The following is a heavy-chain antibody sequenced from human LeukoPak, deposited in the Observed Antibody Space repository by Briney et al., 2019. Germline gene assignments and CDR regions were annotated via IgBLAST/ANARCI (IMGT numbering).Heavy chain of an antibody. CDR1: GFTFSDYE. D-gene: IGHD5-18*01. J-gene: IGHJ4*02. CDR2: ISSSGSTI. Sequence: GGSLRLSCAASGFTFSDYEMTWVRQAPGKGLEWVAYISSSGSTIYYPDSVKGRFTISRDNARNSLYLQMNSLRVEDTAVYYCARDRGYNYGDFDYWGKGTLVTVSS. V-gene: IGHV3-48*03. CDR3: ARDRGYNYGDFDY.